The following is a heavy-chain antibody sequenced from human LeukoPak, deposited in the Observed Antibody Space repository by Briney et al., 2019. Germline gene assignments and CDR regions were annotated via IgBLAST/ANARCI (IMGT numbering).Heavy chain of an antibody. J-gene: IGHJ3*01. CDR3: VRDFTKTASPDAFDF. Sequence: TLSLTCTVSGDSVNNDGYHWTWVRQHPGKGLEWIGYIHNSGDTSYNPSLKSRVSVSLDTSQNQFSLSLHSVTAADTAVYYCVRDFTKTASPDAFDFWGQGTLVIVSS. V-gene: IGHV4-31*03. D-gene: IGHD1-1*01. CDR1: GDSVNNDGYH. CDR2: IHNSGDT.